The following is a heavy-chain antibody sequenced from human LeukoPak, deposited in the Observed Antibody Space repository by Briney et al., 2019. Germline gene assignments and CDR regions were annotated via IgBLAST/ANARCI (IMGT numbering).Heavy chain of an antibody. V-gene: IGHV1-18*01. CDR2: ISVYNGNT. CDR1: GYTFTSYG. J-gene: IGHJ4*02. CDR3: ARDRRWFGEFSPTHFDY. Sequence: GASVKVSCKASGYTFTSYGISWVRQAPGQGLEWMGWISVYNGNTNYAQKLQGRVTMTTDTSTSTAYMELRSLRSDDTAVYYCARDRRWFGEFSPTHFDYWGQGTLVTVSS. D-gene: IGHD3-10*01.